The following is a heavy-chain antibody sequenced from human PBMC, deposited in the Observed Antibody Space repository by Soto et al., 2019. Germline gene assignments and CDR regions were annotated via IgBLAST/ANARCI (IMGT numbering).Heavy chain of an antibody. V-gene: IGHV3-30*04. CDR3: ARVEQWLYIAKY. CDR1: GFTFSSFA. J-gene: IGHJ4*02. CDR2: ISDDGSNK. D-gene: IGHD6-19*01. Sequence: QVQLVESGGGVVQPGRSLRLSCAASGFTFSSFAMHWVHQAPGKGLEWVAVISDDGSNKYYADSVKGRFTISRDNSKNTLYLQMNSLRGEDTAVYSCARVEQWLYIAKYWGQGTLVTVSS.